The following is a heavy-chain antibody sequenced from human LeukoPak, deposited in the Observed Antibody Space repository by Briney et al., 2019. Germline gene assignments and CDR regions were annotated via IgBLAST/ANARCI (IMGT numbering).Heavy chain of an antibody. Sequence: PGGSLRLSCAASGFTFSSYSMNWVRQAPGKGLEWVSSISSSSSYIYYADSVKGRFTISRDNAKNSLYLQMNSLRAEDTAVYYCARENRYYDSSGYVVSWFDPWGQGTLVTVSS. CDR2: ISSSSSYI. V-gene: IGHV3-21*01. CDR3: ARENRYYDSSGYVVSWFDP. CDR1: GFTFSSYS. J-gene: IGHJ5*02. D-gene: IGHD3-22*01.